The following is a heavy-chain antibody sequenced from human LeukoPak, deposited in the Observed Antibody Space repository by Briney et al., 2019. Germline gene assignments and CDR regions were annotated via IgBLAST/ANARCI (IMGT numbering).Heavy chain of an antibody. CDR3: ARDSAIYDSSGSYSEGNY. CDR1: GFNLSNFS. D-gene: IGHD3-22*01. CDR2: ISTGGNYM. V-gene: IGHV3-21*01. Sequence: PGGSLRLSCAASGFNLSNFSMNWVRQAPGKGLEWVSSISTGGNYMYYADSVKGRFTISRDNAKNSLYLQMNSLRAEDTAVYYCARDSAIYDSSGSYSEGNYWGQGTLVTVSS. J-gene: IGHJ4*02.